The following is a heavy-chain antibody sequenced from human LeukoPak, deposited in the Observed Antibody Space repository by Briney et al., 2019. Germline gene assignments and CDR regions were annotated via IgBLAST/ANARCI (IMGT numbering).Heavy chain of an antibody. V-gene: IGHV4-39*07. J-gene: IGHJ4*02. CDR1: GGSISSSSYY. CDR2: IYYSGST. CDR3: ARHLSGRGHFDY. D-gene: IGHD3-10*01. Sequence: SSETLSLTCTVSGGSISSSSYYWGWIRQPPGKGLEWIGSIYYSGSTNYNPSLKSRVTISVDTSKNQFSLKLSSVTAADTAVYYCARHLSGRGHFDYWGPGTLVTVST.